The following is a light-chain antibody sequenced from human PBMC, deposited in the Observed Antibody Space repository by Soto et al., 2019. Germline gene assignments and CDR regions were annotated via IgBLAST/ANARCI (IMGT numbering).Light chain of an antibody. J-gene: IGKJ4*01. V-gene: IGKV3-11*01. CDR1: QSVSSX. CDR2: DAS. CDR3: QQRSNWPPLT. Sequence: EIVLTQSPATLSLSPGERATLSCRASQSVSSXXAWYQQKPGQAPRLLIYDASNRATGIPARFSGSGSGTDFTLTXSSLXPEXFAVYYCQQRSNWPPLTFGGGTKVEIK.